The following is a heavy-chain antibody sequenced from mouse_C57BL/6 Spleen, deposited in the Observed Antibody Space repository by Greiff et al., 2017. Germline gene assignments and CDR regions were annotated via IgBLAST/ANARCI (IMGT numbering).Heavy chain of an antibody. V-gene: IGHV1-64*01. J-gene: IGHJ3*01. CDR1: GYTFTSYW. D-gene: IGHD1-1*01. CDR2: IHPNGGST. Sequence: QVQLQQPGAELVKPGASVKFSCKASGYTFTSYWMHWVKQRPGQGLEWIGMIHPNGGSTNYNEKFKSQATLTGDKSSSTPSLQLSRLTSADSAVYCCYYYGGSVFAYWGQGTLVTVSA. CDR3: YYYGGSVFAY.